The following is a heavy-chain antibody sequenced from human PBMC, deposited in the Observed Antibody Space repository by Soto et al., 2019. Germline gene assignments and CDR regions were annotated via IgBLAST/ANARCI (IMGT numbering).Heavy chain of an antibody. D-gene: IGHD6-13*01. Sequence: GPKLVNPTQSLTMTCTFSGFSLSTSGVGVGWIRQPPGKALEWLALIYWDDDKRYSPSLKSRLTITKDTSKNQVVLTMTNMDPVDTATYYCALFTGYSSRSNWFDPWGQGTLVTVSS. CDR3: ALFTGYSSRSNWFDP. CDR2: IYWDDDK. CDR1: GFSLSTSGVG. J-gene: IGHJ5*02. V-gene: IGHV2-5*02.